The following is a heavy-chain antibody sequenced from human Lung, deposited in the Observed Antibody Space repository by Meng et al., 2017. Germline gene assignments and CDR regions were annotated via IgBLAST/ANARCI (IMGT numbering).Heavy chain of an antibody. Sequence: QVQPVQSGPEVKKPGGSVKVSCKASDYTFTGYGVSWVRQAPGQGLEWMAWLGAHDGDTSHAPKFQGRVTVSADRPTATAYMELRSLRSDDTAVYYCARGTPGRSYSDYWGQGTLVTVS. CDR2: LGAHDGDT. CDR1: DYTFTGYG. D-gene: IGHD3-10*01. J-gene: IGHJ4*02. V-gene: IGHV1-18*01. CDR3: ARGTPGRSYSDY.